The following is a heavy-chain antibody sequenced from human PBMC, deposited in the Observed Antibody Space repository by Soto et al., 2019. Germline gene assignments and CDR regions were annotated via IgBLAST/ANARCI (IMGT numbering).Heavy chain of an antibody. CDR1: GFTFSSYA. Sequence: EVQLLESGGGLVQPGGSLRLSCAASGFTFSSYAMSWIRQAPGKGLEWVSTISGSGGSTYYADSVKGRFTISRDNSKNTLYLQMNSLRAEDTAVYYCARGPYGSGTYWGQGTLVNVSS. J-gene: IGHJ4*02. CDR2: ISGSGGST. D-gene: IGHD3-10*01. CDR3: ARGPYGSGTY. V-gene: IGHV3-23*01.